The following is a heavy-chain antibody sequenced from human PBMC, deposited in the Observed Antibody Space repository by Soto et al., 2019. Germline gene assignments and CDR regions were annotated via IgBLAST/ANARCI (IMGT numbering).Heavy chain of an antibody. CDR1: GFTFSSYA. D-gene: IGHD3-3*01. V-gene: IGHV3-30-3*01. Sequence: PGGSLRLSCAASGFTFSSYAMHWVRQAPGKGLEWVAVISYDGSNKYYADSVKGRFTISRDNSKNTLYLQMNSLRAEDTAVYYCARDQPDYDFWSGYPDYWGQGTLVTVSS. J-gene: IGHJ4*02. CDR3: ARDQPDYDFWSGYPDY. CDR2: ISYDGSNK.